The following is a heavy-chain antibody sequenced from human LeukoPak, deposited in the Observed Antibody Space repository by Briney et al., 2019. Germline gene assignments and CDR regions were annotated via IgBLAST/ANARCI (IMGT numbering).Heavy chain of an antibody. Sequence: SETLSLTCAVYGGSFSGYYWSWIRQPPGKGLEWIGEINHSGSTNYNPSLKSRVTISVDTSKNQFSLKLSSVTAADTAVYYRARDYDILTGYTVATYAFDIWGQGTMVTVSS. D-gene: IGHD3-9*01. V-gene: IGHV4-34*01. CDR2: INHSGST. J-gene: IGHJ3*02. CDR3: ARDYDILTGYTVATYAFDI. CDR1: GGSFSGYY.